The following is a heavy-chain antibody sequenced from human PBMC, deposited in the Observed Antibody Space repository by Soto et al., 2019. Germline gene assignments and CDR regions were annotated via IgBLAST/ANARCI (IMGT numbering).Heavy chain of an antibody. CDR2: ISSSGDFI. CDR3: ARYLDGRYPSGVFDI. CDR1: GFTFTRYM. Sequence: PGGSLRLSCAASGFTFTRYMINWVRQAPGKGLEWVSSISSSGDFIYYADSVQGRFTISRDNAKSSVDLQMMSLRAGDTAVYYCARYLDGRYPSGVFDIWGQGTMVTVSS. J-gene: IGHJ3*02. D-gene: IGHD3-16*02. V-gene: IGHV3-21*01.